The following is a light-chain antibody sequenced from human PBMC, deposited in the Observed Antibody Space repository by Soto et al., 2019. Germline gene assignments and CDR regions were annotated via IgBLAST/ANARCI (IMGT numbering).Light chain of an antibody. CDR3: QEGDSTPYV. J-gene: IGLJ1*01. Sequence: SYELTQPPSVSVSQGQTASITCSGDKLGDKYACWYQQKPGQSPVLVIYQDSNRPSGIPERFSGSKSGNTATLTISGTKAMDEADYCCQEGDSTPYVFGTGTKLTVL. CDR2: QDS. V-gene: IGLV3-1*01. CDR1: KLGDKY.